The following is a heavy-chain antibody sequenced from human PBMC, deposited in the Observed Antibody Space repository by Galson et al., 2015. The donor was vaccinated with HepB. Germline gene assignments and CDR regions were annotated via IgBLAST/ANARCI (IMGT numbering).Heavy chain of an antibody. Sequence: ETLSLTCTVSGGSISSSNCYWGWIRQPPGKGLEWIGSIYYSGSTYYNPSLKSRVTISVDTSKNQFSLKLNSVTAADTAVYYCARPPDSNSWFDAFDIWGQGTMVTVSS. CDR1: GGSISSSNCY. CDR3: ARPPDSNSWFDAFDI. V-gene: IGHV4-39*01. D-gene: IGHD6-13*01. CDR2: IYYSGST. J-gene: IGHJ3*02.